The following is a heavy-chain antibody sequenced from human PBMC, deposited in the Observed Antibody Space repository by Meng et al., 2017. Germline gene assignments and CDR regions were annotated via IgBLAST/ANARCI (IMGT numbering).Heavy chain of an antibody. CDR2: IYYSGGT. V-gene: IGHV4-31*03. Sequence: QQELGSVLVMTEQSLSPTLTASGGSSSSGGSYWSWIRQHPGKGREWIGSIYYSGGTYYNPSLKSRVTMSVDTSKNQFSLKLSSVTAADTAVYYCAREKDPGAVVVAATRGFDHWGQGTLVTVSS. CDR3: AREKDPGAVVVAATRGFDH. J-gene: IGHJ5*02. D-gene: IGHD2-15*01. CDR1: GGSSSSGGSY.